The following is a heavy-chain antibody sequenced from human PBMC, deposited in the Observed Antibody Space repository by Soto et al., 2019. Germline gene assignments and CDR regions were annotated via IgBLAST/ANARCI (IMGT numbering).Heavy chain of an antibody. Sequence: SETLSLTCTVSGGSISSGGYYWSWIRQHPGKGLEWIGYIYYSGSTYYNPSLKSRVTISVDTSKNQFSLKLSSVTAADTAVYYCARGAVGKYQLLYYYYYYRDVWGKGTTVTVSS. CDR3: ARGAVGKYQLLYYYYYYRDV. CDR2: IYYSGST. CDR1: GGSISSGGYY. D-gene: IGHD2-2*01. J-gene: IGHJ6*03. V-gene: IGHV4-31*03.